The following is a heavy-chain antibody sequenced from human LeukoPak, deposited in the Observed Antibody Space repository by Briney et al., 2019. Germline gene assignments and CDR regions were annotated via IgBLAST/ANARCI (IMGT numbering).Heavy chain of an antibody. Sequence: GGSLRLSCAASGFTFSSYSMNWVRQAPGKGLEWISYVTSSSSSIHYADSVKGRFTVSRDNAKNSVYLQMNSLRDEDTAVYYCARHYYGSGSVDYWGQGTLVTVSS. CDR1: GFTFSSYS. D-gene: IGHD3-10*01. CDR3: ARHYYGSGSVDY. V-gene: IGHV3-48*02. J-gene: IGHJ4*02. CDR2: VTSSSSSI.